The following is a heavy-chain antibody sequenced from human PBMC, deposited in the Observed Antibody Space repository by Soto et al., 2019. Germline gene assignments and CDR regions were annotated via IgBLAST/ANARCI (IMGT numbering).Heavy chain of an antibody. Sequence: ASVKVSCKTSGYTFSNYGITWVRQAPAQPLEWLGWISLYSDGTNYAQKFQGRVSMTTDTSTTTAYMELRSLRSDDTAVYYCARVVPGAEAWFGPWGQGTLLTVSS. CDR2: ISLYSDGT. J-gene: IGHJ5*02. CDR3: ARVVPGAEAWFGP. CDR1: GYTFSNYG. V-gene: IGHV1-18*01. D-gene: IGHD2-2*01.